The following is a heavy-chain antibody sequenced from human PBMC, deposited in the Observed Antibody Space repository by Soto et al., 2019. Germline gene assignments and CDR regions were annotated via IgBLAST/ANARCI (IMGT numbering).Heavy chain of an antibody. J-gene: IGHJ3*02. V-gene: IGHV4-61*08. CDR3: ARADAGWLGYAFDI. CDR2: IYYSGST. Sequence: SETLSLTCAVSGGSISSGGYSWSWIRQPPGKGLEWIGYIYYSGSTNYNPSLKSRVTISVDTSKNQFSLKLSSVTAADTAVYYCARADAGWLGYAFDIWGQGTMVTVSS. CDR1: GGSISSGGYS. D-gene: IGHD3-22*01.